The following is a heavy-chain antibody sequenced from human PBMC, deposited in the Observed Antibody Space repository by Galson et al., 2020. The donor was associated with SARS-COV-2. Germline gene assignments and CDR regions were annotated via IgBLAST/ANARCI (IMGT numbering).Heavy chain of an antibody. Sequence: GESLKISCAASGFTFRNYAMTWVRQAPGKGLEWVSAISGSNGGTYYADSVKGRFPISRDNSKNTLYLQMNSLRAADTAVYYCAKEDDTSGYVWGGWTYWGQGALVSVAS. J-gene: IGHJ4*02. CDR2: ISGSNGGT. CDR1: GFTFRNYA. CDR3: AKEDDTSGYVWGGWTY. D-gene: IGHD3-22*01. V-gene: IGHV3-23*01.